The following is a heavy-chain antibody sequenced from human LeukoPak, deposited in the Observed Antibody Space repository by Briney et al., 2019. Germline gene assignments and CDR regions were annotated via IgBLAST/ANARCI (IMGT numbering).Heavy chain of an antibody. Sequence: SETLSLTCAVYGGSFSGYYWSWIRQPPGKGLEWIGEINHSGSTNYNPSLKSRVTISVDTSKNQFSLKLSAVTAADTAVYYCARAGGHDYGDPGDYWGQGTLVTVSS. CDR1: GGSFSGYY. V-gene: IGHV4-34*01. CDR3: ARAGGHDYGDPGDY. CDR2: INHSGST. D-gene: IGHD4-17*01. J-gene: IGHJ4*02.